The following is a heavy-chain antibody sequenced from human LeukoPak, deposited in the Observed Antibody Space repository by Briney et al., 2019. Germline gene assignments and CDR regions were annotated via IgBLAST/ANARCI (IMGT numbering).Heavy chain of an antibody. D-gene: IGHD3-22*01. Sequence: GGSLRLSCAASGFTFSSYAMNWVRQAPGKGLEWVSVISGSGGSTYYADSVKGRFTISRDNSKNTLYLQMNSLRAEDTAVYYCAKDRYYDSSSYFDYRGQGALVTVSS. CDR2: ISGSGGST. V-gene: IGHV3-23*01. CDR1: GFTFSSYA. CDR3: AKDRYYDSSSYFDY. J-gene: IGHJ4*02.